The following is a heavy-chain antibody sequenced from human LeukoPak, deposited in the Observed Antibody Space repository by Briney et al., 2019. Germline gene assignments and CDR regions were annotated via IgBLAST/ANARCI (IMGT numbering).Heavy chain of an antibody. J-gene: IGHJ4*02. Sequence: PGGSLRLSCAASGFSFSAYPMGWVRQAPGKGLEWVSTVTGSDGSTFYANSVKGRFTISRDNSKNTVFLHMTSLRAEDTAVYYCTKFDYWGQGVLVTVSS. V-gene: IGHV3-23*01. CDR2: VTGSDGST. CDR3: TKFDY. CDR1: GFSFSAYP.